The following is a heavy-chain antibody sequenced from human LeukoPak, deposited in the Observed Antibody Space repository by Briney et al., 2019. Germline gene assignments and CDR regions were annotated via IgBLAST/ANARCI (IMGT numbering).Heavy chain of an antibody. CDR1: GFTFSDYY. J-gene: IGHJ4*02. D-gene: IGHD6-13*01. CDR3: ARSASSWTHYFDY. CDR2: ISSSGSTI. Sequence: GGSLRLSCAASGFTFSDYYMSWIRQAPGKGPEWVSYISSSGSTIYYADSVKGRFTISRDNAKNSLYLQMNSLRAEDTAVYYCARSASSWTHYFDYWGQGTLVTVSS. V-gene: IGHV3-11*01.